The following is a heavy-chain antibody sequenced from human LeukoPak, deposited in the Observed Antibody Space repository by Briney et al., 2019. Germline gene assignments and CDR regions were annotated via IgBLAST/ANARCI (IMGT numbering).Heavy chain of an antibody. CDR2: INPNSGGT. V-gene: IGHV1-2*02. D-gene: IGHD7-27*01. CDR1: GYTFTGYY. CDR3: ARGLTGDPSALDY. Sequence: ASVKVSCKASGYTFTGYYMHWVRQAPGQGLEWMGWINPNSGGTNYAQKFQGRVTMTRDTSISTAYMELSRLRSDDTAVYYCARGLTGDPSALDYWGQGTLVTVSS. J-gene: IGHJ4*02.